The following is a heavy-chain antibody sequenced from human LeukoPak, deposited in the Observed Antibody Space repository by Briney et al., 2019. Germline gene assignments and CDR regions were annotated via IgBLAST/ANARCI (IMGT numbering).Heavy chain of an antibody. J-gene: IGHJ5*02. Sequence: PSETLSLTCAVYGGSFSGYYWSWIRQPPGKGLEWIGEINHSGSTNYNPSLKSRVTISVDTSKNRFSLKLSSVTAADTAVYYCARWRITMVRGVNWFDPWGQGTLVTVSS. CDR2: INHSGST. CDR3: ARWRITMVRGVNWFDP. V-gene: IGHV4-34*01. CDR1: GGSFSGYY. D-gene: IGHD3-10*01.